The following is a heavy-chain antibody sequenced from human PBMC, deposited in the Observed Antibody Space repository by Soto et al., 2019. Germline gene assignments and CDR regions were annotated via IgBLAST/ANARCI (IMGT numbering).Heavy chain of an antibody. CDR3: ARDWDYLGAFDI. J-gene: IGHJ3*02. V-gene: IGHV3-33*01. CDR1: GFTFSRYG. CDR2: IWYDGSNK. Sequence: PGGSLRLSCAASGFTFSRYGMHWVRQAPGKGLEWVAVIWYDGSNKYYADSVKGRFTISRDNSKNTLYLQMNSLRAEDTAVYYCARDWDYLGAFDIWGQGTMVTVSS. D-gene: IGHD1-7*01.